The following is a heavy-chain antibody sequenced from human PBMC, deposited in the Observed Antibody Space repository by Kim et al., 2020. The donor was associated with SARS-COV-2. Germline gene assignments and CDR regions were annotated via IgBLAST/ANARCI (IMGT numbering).Heavy chain of an antibody. J-gene: IGHJ4*02. CDR3: ARGESGDYVDY. D-gene: IGHD1-26*01. V-gene: IGHV1-46*01. CDR2: T. Sequence: TSYAQKFKGRVTMTRDTSTSTVYMELSSLRSEDTAVYYCARGESGDYVDYWGQGTLVTVSS.